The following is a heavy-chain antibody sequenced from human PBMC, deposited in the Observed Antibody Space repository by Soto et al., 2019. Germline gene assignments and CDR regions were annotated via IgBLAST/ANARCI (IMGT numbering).Heavy chain of an antibody. V-gene: IGHV3-23*01. D-gene: IGHD3-9*01. Sequence: GGSLRLSCAASGFTFSSYAMSWVRQAPGKGLEWVSAISGSGGSTYYVDSVKGRFTISRDNSKNTLYLQMNSLRAEDTAVYYCAKGMYDILTGYYNSVSWFDPWGQGTLVTVSS. J-gene: IGHJ5*02. CDR2: ISGSGGST. CDR1: GFTFSSYA. CDR3: AKGMYDILTGYYNSVSWFDP.